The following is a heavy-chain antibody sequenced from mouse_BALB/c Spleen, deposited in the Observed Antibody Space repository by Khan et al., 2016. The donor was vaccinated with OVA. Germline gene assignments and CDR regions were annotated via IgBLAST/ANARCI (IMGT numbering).Heavy chain of an antibody. Sequence: EVELVESGGGLVQPGGSRKLSCAASGFTFNNYGMHWVRQAPEKGLEWVAYISGDSNTIYYVDSVKGRFTISRDNPKNALYLQMRSLKSEDTAMYYCARSAIWGQGTTLTVSS. CDR2: ISGDSNTI. J-gene: IGHJ2*01. D-gene: IGHD2-12*01. CDR3: ARSAI. V-gene: IGHV5-17*03. CDR1: GFTFNNYG.